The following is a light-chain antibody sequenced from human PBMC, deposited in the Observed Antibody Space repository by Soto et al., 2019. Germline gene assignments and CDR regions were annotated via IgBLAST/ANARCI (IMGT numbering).Light chain of an antibody. V-gene: IGLV2-14*03. J-gene: IGLJ2*01. CDR1: SSDVGAYNY. CDR2: DVS. CDR3: SSYTTSSTVI. Sequence: QSALTQPASVSGSPGQSITISCTGTSSDVGAYNYVSWYQQYPGKVPKVIVYDVSNRPSGVSNRLSGSKSGNTASLTISGLQAEDEADYYASSYTTSSTVIFGGGTK.